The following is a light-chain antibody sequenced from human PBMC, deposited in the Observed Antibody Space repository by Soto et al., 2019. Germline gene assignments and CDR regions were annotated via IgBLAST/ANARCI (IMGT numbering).Light chain of an antibody. Sequence: QSALTQPASVSGSPGQSITISCTGTSSDVGGYNYVSWYQQHPGKAPKFMIYDVSNRPSGASTRFPGSKSGNTASLTISGLQAEDEADYYCNSYTTSNTPQIVFGTGTKVTVL. CDR2: DVS. V-gene: IGLV2-14*01. J-gene: IGLJ1*01. CDR1: SSDVGGYNY. CDR3: NSYTTSNTPQIV.